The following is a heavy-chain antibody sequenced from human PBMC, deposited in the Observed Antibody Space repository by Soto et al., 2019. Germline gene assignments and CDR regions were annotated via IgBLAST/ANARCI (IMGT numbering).Heavy chain of an antibody. J-gene: IGHJ6*02. Sequence: QVQLVQSGAEVKKPGSSVKVSCKASGGTFSSYAISWVRQAPGQGLEWMGGIIPIFGTANYAQKFQGRVTITADKSTSTADMYLRSLRSEDTDVYYCASRSRFSSWGGGSDGMEVWGQGTTVTVAS. CDR1: GGTFSSYA. V-gene: IGHV1-69*06. D-gene: IGHD6-13*01. CDR3: ASRSRFSSWGGGSDGMEV. CDR2: IIPIFGTA.